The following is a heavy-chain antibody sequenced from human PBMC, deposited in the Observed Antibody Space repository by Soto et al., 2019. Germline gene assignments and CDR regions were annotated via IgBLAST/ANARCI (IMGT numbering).Heavy chain of an antibody. CDR1: GFTFSSYA. D-gene: IGHD2-21*01. J-gene: IGHJ5*02. Sequence: EVQLLESGGGLVQPGGSLRLSCAASGFTFSSYAMSWVRQAPGKGLEWVSAISGGGGSKYYADSVKGRFTISRDNSKNKLSLHMNSLRAEDTAVYYCAKGDTFDPWGQGTLVTVS. V-gene: IGHV3-23*01. CDR3: AKGDTFDP. CDR2: ISGGGGSK.